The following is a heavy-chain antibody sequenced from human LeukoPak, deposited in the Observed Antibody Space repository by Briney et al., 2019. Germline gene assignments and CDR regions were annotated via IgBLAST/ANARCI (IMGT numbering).Heavy chain of an antibody. Sequence: SQTLSLTCAISGDSVSSNSAAWNWIRQSPSRGLEWLGRTYYRSKWYNDYAVSVESRITINPDTSKNQFSLQLNSVTPEDTAVYYCARQYSSGWSSYYGLGVWGQGTTVTVSS. CDR2: TYYRSKWYN. V-gene: IGHV6-1*01. J-gene: IGHJ6*02. D-gene: IGHD6-19*01. CDR1: GDSVSSNSAA. CDR3: ARQYSSGWSSYYGLGV.